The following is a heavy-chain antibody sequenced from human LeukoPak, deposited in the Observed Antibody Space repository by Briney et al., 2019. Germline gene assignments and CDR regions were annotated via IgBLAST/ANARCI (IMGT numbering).Heavy chain of an antibody. J-gene: IGHJ6*02. D-gene: IGHD3-10*01. V-gene: IGHV4-39*07. CDR2: IYYSGST. CDR1: GASISSISYT. Sequence: SETLSLTCTVSGASISSISYTWGWFRQPPGKGLEWIGSIYYSGSTYYNPSLKSRVTISVDTSKNQFSLKLSSVTAADTAVYYCARATMVRGYGMDVWGQGTTVTVSS. CDR3: ARATMVRGYGMDV.